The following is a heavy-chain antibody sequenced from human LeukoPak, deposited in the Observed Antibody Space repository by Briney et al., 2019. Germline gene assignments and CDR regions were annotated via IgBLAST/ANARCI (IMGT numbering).Heavy chain of an antibody. Sequence: SETLSLTCTVSGGSISSYYWSWIRQPPGKGLEWIGYIYYSGSTNYNPSLKSRVTISVDTSKNQFSLKLSSVTAADTAVYYCARYHGDYGPPFDYWGQGTLVTVSS. V-gene: IGHV4-59*08. CDR1: GGSISSYY. J-gene: IGHJ4*02. D-gene: IGHD4-17*01. CDR2: IYYSGST. CDR3: ARYHGDYGPPFDY.